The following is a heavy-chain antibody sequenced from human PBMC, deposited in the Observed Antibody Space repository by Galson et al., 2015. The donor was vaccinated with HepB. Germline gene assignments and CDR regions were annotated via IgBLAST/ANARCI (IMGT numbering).Heavy chain of an antibody. D-gene: IGHD3-22*01. CDR1: GFTVSSKY. V-gene: IGHV3-66*01. J-gene: IGHJ4*02. CDR2: IYSGGST. CDR3: ARSGSGYYSAPPDY. Sequence: SLRLSCAASGFTVSSKYMSWVRQAPGKGLEWVSVIYSGGSTYYADSVKGRFTISRDNSKNTLYLQMNSLRAVDTAVYYCARSGSGYYSAPPDYWGQGTLVTVSS.